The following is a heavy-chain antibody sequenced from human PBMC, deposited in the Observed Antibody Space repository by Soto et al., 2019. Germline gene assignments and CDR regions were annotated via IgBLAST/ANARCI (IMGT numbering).Heavy chain of an antibody. CDR1: GFSLRNARMG. CDR2: ILSSDEK. Sequence: QVTLKESGPVLVKPTEPLTLTCTVSGFSLRNARMGVSWIRQPPGKGLEWLAHILSSDEKSYNTSLKGRLTLSKDTTKSQVVLGMTDMDPVDTATYFCARMLAVNYYYYYVDVWGEGTTVTVSS. J-gene: IGHJ6*03. D-gene: IGHD3-22*01. CDR3: ARMLAVNYYYYYVDV. V-gene: IGHV2-26*01.